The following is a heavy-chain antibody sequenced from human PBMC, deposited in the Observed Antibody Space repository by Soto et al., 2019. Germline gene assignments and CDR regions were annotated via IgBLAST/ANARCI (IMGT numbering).Heavy chain of an antibody. D-gene: IGHD3-3*01. CDR2: ISGSGGST. CDR1: GFTFSSYA. Sequence: PGGSLRLSCAASGFTFSSYAMSWVRQAPGKGLEWVSAISGSGGSTYYADSVKGRFTISRDNSKNTLYLQMNSLRAEDTAVYYCAKGKSSRFWSGYYGTLLDYWGQGTLVTVSS. V-gene: IGHV3-23*01. J-gene: IGHJ4*02. CDR3: AKGKSSRFWSGYYGTLLDY.